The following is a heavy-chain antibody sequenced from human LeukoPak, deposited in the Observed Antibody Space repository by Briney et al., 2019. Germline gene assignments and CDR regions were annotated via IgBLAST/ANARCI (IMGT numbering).Heavy chain of an antibody. CDR1: GFTFSSYW. CDR2: IKQDGSEK. D-gene: IGHD3-10*01. CDR3: ARDSHRVLLWFGESLPYYYGMDV. V-gene: IGHV3-7*01. J-gene: IGHJ6*02. Sequence: GGSLRLSCAASGFTFSSYWMSWVRQAPGKGLEWVANIKQDGSEKYYVDSVKGRFTISRDNAKNSLYLQMNSLRAEDTAVYYCARDSHRVLLWFGESLPYYYGMDVWGQGTTVTVSS.